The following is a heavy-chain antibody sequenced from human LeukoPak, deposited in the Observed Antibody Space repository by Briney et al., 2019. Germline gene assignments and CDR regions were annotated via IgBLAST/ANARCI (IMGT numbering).Heavy chain of an antibody. CDR3: ARLSGSYDRIDY. CDR2: IYYSGST. Sequence: SETLSLTCTVSGGSISSSSYYWGWIRQPPGKGLEWIGSIYYSGSTYYNPSLKSRVTISVDTSKNQFSLKLSSVTAADTAVYYCARLSGSYDRIDYWGQGTLVTVSS. CDR1: GGSISSSSYY. D-gene: IGHD1-26*01. J-gene: IGHJ4*02. V-gene: IGHV4-39*01.